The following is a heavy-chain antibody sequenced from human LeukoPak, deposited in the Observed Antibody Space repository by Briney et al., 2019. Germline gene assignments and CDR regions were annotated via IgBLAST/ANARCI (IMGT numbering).Heavy chain of an antibody. V-gene: IGHV3-23*01. CDR3: AKVGYSYGYYYFDY. CDR1: GFTFSSYS. J-gene: IGHJ4*02. D-gene: IGHD5-18*01. Sequence: GGSLRLSCAASGFTFSSYSMNWVRKAQGKGLEWASAISGSGGSTYYADSVKGRFTISRDNSKNTLYLQMNSLRAEDTAVYYCAKVGYSYGYYYFDYWGQGTLVTVSS. CDR2: ISGSGGST.